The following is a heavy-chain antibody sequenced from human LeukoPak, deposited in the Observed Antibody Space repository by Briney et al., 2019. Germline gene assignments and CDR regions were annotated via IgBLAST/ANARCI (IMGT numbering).Heavy chain of an antibody. V-gene: IGHV4-39*07. J-gene: IGHJ5*02. CDR1: GGSISSSSYY. Sequence: SETLSLTCTVSGGSISSSSYYWGWIRQPPGKGLEWIGSIYYSGSTYYNPSLKSRVTISVDTSKNQFSLKLSSVTAADTAVYYCAREGYIYLSWFDPWGQGTLVTVSS. D-gene: IGHD5-24*01. CDR3: AREGYIYLSWFDP. CDR2: IYYSGST.